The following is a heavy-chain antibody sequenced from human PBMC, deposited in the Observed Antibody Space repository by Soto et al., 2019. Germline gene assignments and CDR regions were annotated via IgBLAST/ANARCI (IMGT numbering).Heavy chain of an antibody. J-gene: IGHJ6*02. CDR2: IYHSGTT. CDR3: ASARRSGIHGMDV. CDR1: GYYLGGSNW. D-gene: IGHD3-3*01. V-gene: IGHV4-4*02. Sequence: QVHLQESGPGLVKPSGTLSLTCAVSGYYLGGSNWWSWVRQTPGKGLEWIGEIYHSGTTIYKTSLKSRVTISVDKSKNECSLNLTSVTAADTAVYYCASARRSGIHGMDVWGQGTTVTVAS.